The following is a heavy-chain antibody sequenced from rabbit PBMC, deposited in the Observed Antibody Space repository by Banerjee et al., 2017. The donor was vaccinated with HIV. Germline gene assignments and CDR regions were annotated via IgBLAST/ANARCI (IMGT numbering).Heavy chain of an antibody. V-gene: IGHV1S45*01. D-gene: IGHD1-1*01. Sequence: QEQLEESGGDLVKPEGSLTLTCTASGIDFSSYYFIWWVRQAPGKGLEWIACIRVSSGTTHYASWAKGRFTISKISSTTVTLQMTSLTAADTATYFCAREANGGGYDDGAPNLWGPGTLVTDS. CDR2: IRVSSGTT. CDR3: AREANGGGYDDGAPNL. CDR1: GIDFSSYYF. J-gene: IGHJ4*01.